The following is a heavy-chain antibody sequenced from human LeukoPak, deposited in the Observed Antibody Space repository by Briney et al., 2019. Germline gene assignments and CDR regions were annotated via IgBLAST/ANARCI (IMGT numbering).Heavy chain of an antibody. CDR2: IYPGDSDT. V-gene: IGHV5-51*01. J-gene: IGHJ4*02. CDR1: GYTFTSYW. D-gene: IGHD6-19*01. Sequence: GESLKISCKGSGYTFTSYWIGWVRQMPGKGLEWMGIIYPGDSDTRYSPSFQGQVTISADKSISTAYLQWSSLEASDTAMYYCARRKAVARISYFDSWGQGTLVTVSS. CDR3: ARRKAVARISYFDS.